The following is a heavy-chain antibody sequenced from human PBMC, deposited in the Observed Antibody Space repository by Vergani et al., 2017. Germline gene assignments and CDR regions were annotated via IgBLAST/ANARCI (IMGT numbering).Heavy chain of an antibody. CDR1: GLTFSSYG. CDR2: ISYDGSNK. D-gene: IGHD4-17*01. J-gene: IGHJ4*02. CDR3: ALIGTVTSFDY. Sequence: QVQLVESGGGVVQPGRSLRLSCAASGLTFSSYGMHWVRQAPGKGLEWVAVISYDGSNKYYADSVKGRFTISRDNSKNTLYLQMNSLRAEDTAVYYCALIGTVTSFDYWGQGTLVTVSS. V-gene: IGHV3-30*03.